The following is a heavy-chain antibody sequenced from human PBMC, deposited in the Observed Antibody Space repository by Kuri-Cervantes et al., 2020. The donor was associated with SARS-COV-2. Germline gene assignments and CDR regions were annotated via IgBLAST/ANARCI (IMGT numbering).Heavy chain of an antibody. D-gene: IGHD2-8*01. CDR1: GFTFSSYG. J-gene: IGHJ4*02. CDR2: IRYDGSNK. V-gene: IGHV3-30*02. CDR3: AKDPAIVLMVYAIPSFDY. Sequence: GGSLRLSCAASGFTFSSYGMHWVRQAPGKGLEWVAFIRYDGSNKYYADSVKGRFTISRDNSKNTLYLQMNSLRAEDTAVYYCAKDPAIVLMVYAIPSFDYRGQGTLVTVSS.